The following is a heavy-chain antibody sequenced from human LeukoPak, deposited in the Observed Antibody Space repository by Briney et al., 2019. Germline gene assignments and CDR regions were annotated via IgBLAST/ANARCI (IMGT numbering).Heavy chain of an antibody. Sequence: ASVKVSCKASGGTFSSYAISWVRQAPGQGLEWMGRIIPILGIANYAQKLQGRVTMTTDTSTSTAYMELRSLRSDDTAVYYCASHLTAGYFDWLSPNGMDVWGQGTTVTVSS. J-gene: IGHJ6*02. V-gene: IGHV1-69*04. CDR3: ASHLTAGYFDWLSPNGMDV. CDR1: GGTFSSYA. D-gene: IGHD3-9*01. CDR2: IIPILGIA.